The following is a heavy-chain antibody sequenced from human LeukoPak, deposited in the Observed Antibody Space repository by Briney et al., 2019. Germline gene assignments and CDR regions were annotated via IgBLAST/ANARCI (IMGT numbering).Heavy chain of an antibody. Sequence: SETLSLTCTVSGGSISSGSYYWSWLRQPAGKGLEWIGRIYTSGSTNYNPSLKSRVTISVDTSKNQFSLKLSSVTAADTAVYYCARVAYYYDSSGYLDYWGQGTLVTNSS. J-gene: IGHJ4*02. CDR3: ARVAYYYDSSGYLDY. CDR1: GGSISSGSYY. D-gene: IGHD3-22*01. CDR2: IYTSGST. V-gene: IGHV4-61*02.